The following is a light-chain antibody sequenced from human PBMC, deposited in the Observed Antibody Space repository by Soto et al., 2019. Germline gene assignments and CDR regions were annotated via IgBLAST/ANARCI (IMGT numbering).Light chain of an antibody. CDR3: QQYNSFPT. Sequence: DIQMTQSPSTLSASVGDRVTITCRASQSISSWLAWYQQKPGKPPKLLIYKPSSLETGVPSRFSGSGSGTEFTLTISSLQPDDFATYYCQQYNSFPTFGQGTKVEIK. CDR1: QSISSW. J-gene: IGKJ1*01. CDR2: KPS. V-gene: IGKV1-5*03.